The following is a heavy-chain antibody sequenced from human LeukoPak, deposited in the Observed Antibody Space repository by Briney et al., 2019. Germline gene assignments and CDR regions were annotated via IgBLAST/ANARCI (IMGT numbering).Heavy chain of an antibody. D-gene: IGHD2-15*01. Sequence: GGPLRLSCAASKFTFSSYWMHWVRRAPAKGLVWVSRIKSDGSSTYYADSVKGRFTISRDNAKNTLYLQMNSLRAEGTAVYYCARATLNTRNAFDIWGQGTMVTVSS. V-gene: IGHV3-74*01. CDR1: KFTFSSYW. CDR3: ARATLNTRNAFDI. CDR2: IKSDGSST. J-gene: IGHJ3*02.